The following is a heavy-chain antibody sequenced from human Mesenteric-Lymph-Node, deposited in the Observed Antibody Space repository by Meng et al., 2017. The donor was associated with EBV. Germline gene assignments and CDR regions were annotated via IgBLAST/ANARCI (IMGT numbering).Heavy chain of an antibody. J-gene: IGHJ5*02. Sequence: QVRLQGSGPGLVKPSGTLSLTCGVSGGSISSYNWWSWVRQTPGKGLEWIGEIFHSGTTNNNPSLRSRLTLSVDKSKNQFSLRLSSVTAADTAVYYCAKVDGSGRSNWFDPWGQGTLVTVSS. CDR3: AKVDGSGRSNWFDP. CDR2: IFHSGTT. CDR1: GGSISSYNW. V-gene: IGHV4-4*02. D-gene: IGHD3-10*01.